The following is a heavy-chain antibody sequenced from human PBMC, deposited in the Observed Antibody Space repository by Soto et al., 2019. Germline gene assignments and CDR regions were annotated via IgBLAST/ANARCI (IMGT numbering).Heavy chain of an antibody. CDR2: IIPILGIA. Sequence: ASVKVSCKASGGTFSSYTISWVRQAPGQGLEWMGRIIPILGIANYAQKFQGRVTITADKSTSTAYMELSSLRSEDTAVYYCAREGIAAPSRAFDIWGQGTMVTVSS. V-gene: IGHV1-69*04. CDR3: AREGIAAPSRAFDI. D-gene: IGHD6-13*01. J-gene: IGHJ3*02. CDR1: GGTFSSYT.